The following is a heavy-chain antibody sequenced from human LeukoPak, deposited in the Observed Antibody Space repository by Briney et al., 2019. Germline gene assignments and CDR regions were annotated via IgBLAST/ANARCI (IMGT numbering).Heavy chain of an antibody. CDR3: AKRIWQGGGDFDY. V-gene: IGHV3-23*01. CDR1: GFTFSSYA. J-gene: IGHJ4*02. Sequence: GGSLRLSCAASGFTFSSYAMSWVRQAPGKGREWVSAISGSGGSTYYADSVKGRFTISRDNSKNTLFLHMNSLRAEDTAVYYWAKRIWQGGGDFDYWGQGTLVTVSS. CDR2: ISGSGGST. D-gene: IGHD2-21*01.